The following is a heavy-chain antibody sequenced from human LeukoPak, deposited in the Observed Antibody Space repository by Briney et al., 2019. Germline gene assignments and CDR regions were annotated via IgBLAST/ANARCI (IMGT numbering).Heavy chain of an antibody. CDR1: GFIFSSYW. CDR3: ARSYSNYDYYYYMDV. Sequence: GGSLRLSCAASGFIFSSYWMSWVRQAPGKGLEWVANIKQDGTEKYYVDSVKGRFTISRDNAKNSLYLQMNSLRAEDTAVYYCARSYSNYDYYYYMDVWGKGTTVTVSS. D-gene: IGHD4-11*01. CDR2: IKQDGTEK. J-gene: IGHJ6*03. V-gene: IGHV3-7*01.